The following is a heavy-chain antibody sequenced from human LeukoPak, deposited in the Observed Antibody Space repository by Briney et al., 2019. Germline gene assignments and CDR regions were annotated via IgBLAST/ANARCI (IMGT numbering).Heavy chain of an antibody. CDR3: ARGQGGNSPHYYYYMDV. CDR1: GGTFISYA. CDR2: SIPIFGTA. D-gene: IGHD4-23*01. V-gene: IGHV1-69*05. J-gene: IGHJ6*03. Sequence: SVKVSCKASGGTFISYAISWVRQAPGQGLEWMGGSIPIFGTANYAQKFQGRVTITTDESTSTAYMELSSLRSEDTAVYYCARGQGGNSPHYYYYMDVWGKGTTVTASS.